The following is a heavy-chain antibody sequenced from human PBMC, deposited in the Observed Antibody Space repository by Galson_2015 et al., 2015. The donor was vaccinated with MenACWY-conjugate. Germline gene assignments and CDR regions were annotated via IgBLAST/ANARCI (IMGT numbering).Heavy chain of an antibody. V-gene: IGHV3-21*06. CDR2: IGDSGNYI. CDR1: GFTFSSYS. CDR3: ARTAGSVPP. Sequence: SLRLSCAASGFTFSSYSMNWVRQAPGKGLEWVSCIGDSGNYISYADSVKRRFTISRDNAENSLYLLMDSLRVEDTAVYYCARTAGSVPPWGQGTLVTVSS. J-gene: IGHJ1*01. D-gene: IGHD6-13*01.